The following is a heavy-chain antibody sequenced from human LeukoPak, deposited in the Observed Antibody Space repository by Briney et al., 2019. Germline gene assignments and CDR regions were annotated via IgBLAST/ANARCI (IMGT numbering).Heavy chain of an antibody. CDR2: ISSSRSYI. Sequence: PGGSLRLSCAASGFTFSSYSMNWVRQAPGKGLEWVSSISSSRSYIYYADSVRGRFTISRDNAKNSLYLQMNSLRAEDTAVYYCARDHGLTSTVTSSGGFDYWGQGTLVTVSS. J-gene: IGHJ4*02. V-gene: IGHV3-21*01. D-gene: IGHD4-17*01. CDR1: GFTFSSYS. CDR3: ARDHGLTSTVTSSGGFDY.